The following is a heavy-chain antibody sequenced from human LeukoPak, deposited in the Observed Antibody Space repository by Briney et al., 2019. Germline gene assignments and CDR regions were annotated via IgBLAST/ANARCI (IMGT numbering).Heavy chain of an antibody. CDR3: ARDHSGTNEIDY. Sequence: ASVKVSCKASGYTFTGYYMHWVRQAPGQGLEWMGWINPNSGGTNYAQKFQGRVTMTRDTSISTAYMELSRLRPDDTAVYYCARDHSGTNEIDYWGQGTLVTVSS. D-gene: IGHD1-26*01. CDR2: INPNSGGT. CDR1: GYTFTGYY. V-gene: IGHV1-2*02. J-gene: IGHJ4*02.